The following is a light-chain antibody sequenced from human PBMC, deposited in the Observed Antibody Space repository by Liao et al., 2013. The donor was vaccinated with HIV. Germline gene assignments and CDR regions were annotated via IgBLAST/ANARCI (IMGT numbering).Light chain of an antibody. J-gene: IGLJ2*01. Sequence: SYELTQPPSVSVAPGKTARITCGGNNIGSKSVHWYQQKPGQAPVLVIYDDSDRPSGIPERFSGSNSGNTATLTISGTRAMDEAAYYCQAWDSSTYVIFGGGTKLTVL. V-gene: IGLV3-21*01. CDR1: NIGSKS. CDR2: DDS. CDR3: QAWDSSTYVI.